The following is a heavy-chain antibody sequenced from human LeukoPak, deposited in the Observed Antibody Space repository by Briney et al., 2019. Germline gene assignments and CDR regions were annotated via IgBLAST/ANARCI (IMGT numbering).Heavy chain of an antibody. CDR1: GGSISSYY. D-gene: IGHD3-22*01. V-gene: IGHV4-59*01. Sequence: PSETLSLTCTVSGGSISSYYWSWIRQPPGKGLEWIGYIYYGGSTNYNPSLKSRVTISVDTSKNQFSLKLSSVTAADTAVYYCARGYHDFSGYWLSYFDYWGQGTLVTVSS. CDR3: ARGYHDFSGYWLSYFDY. J-gene: IGHJ4*02. CDR2: IYYGGST.